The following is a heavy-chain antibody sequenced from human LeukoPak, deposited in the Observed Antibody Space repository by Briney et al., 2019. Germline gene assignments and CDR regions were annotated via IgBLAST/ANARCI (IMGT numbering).Heavy chain of an antibody. CDR2: ISNSSTYI. CDR1: GFTFSSYS. CDR3: ASLIQNLAAAGTFDI. D-gene: IGHD6-13*01. J-gene: IGHJ3*02. V-gene: IGHV3-21*01. Sequence: PGGSLRLSCAASGFTFSSYSMNWVRQAPGKGLEWVSSISNSSTYIYYADSVKGRFTISRDNAKNSLYLQMNSLRAEDTAVYYCASLIQNLAAAGTFDIWGLGTMVTVSS.